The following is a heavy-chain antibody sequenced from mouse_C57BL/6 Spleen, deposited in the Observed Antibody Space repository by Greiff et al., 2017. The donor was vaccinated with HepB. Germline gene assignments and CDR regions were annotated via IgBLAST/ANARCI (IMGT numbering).Heavy chain of an antibody. D-gene: IGHD2-3*01. CDR2: INPNNGGT. CDR1: GYTFTDYN. V-gene: IGHV1-18*01. CDR3: ARWLLRGAMDY. J-gene: IGHJ4*01. Sequence: EVQLQQSGPELVKPGASVKIPCKASGYTFTDYNMDWVKQSHGKSLEWIGDINPNNGGTNYNQKFKGKATLTVDNSSSTAYMELHSLASEDTAVYYCARWLLRGAMDYWGQGTSVTVSS.